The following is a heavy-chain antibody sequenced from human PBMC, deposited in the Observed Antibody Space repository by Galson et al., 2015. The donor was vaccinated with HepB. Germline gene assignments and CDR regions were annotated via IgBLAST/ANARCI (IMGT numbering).Heavy chain of an antibody. D-gene: IGHD4-23*01. CDR2: INPRAGST. V-gene: IGHV1-46*01. Sequence: SVKVSCKASENTFTNYYLHWVRQTPGQGLQWMGIINPRAGSTTFAQEFQGRVTMTRDTSTSTVYMELSSLRSEDTAVYYCARARERDYGTNSGRPEYWGQGTLVTISS. CDR3: ARARERDYGTNSGRPEY. CDR1: ENTFTNYY. J-gene: IGHJ4*02.